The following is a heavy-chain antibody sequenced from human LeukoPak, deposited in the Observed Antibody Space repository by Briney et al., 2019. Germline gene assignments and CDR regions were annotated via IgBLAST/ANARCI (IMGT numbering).Heavy chain of an antibody. J-gene: IGHJ4*02. CDR2: IYYSGST. CDR1: GGSISSYD. V-gene: IGHV4-59*01. Sequence: PSETLSLTCTVSGGSISSYDWSWIRQPPGKGLEWIGYIYYSGSTNYNPSLKSRVTISVDTSKNQFSLKLSSVTAADTAVYYCARDRGYSYGYDYWGQGTLVTVSS. CDR3: ARDRGYSYGYDY. D-gene: IGHD5-18*01.